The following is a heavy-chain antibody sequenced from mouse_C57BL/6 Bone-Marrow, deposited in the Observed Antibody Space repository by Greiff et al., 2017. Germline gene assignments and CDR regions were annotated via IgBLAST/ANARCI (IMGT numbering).Heavy chain of an antibody. CDR1: GYTFTDYY. V-gene: IGHV1-76*01. D-gene: IGHD1-1*01. Sequence: QVQLKQSGAELVRPGASVKLSCKASGYTFTDYYINWVKQRPGQGLEWIARIYPGSGNTYYNEKFKGKATLTAEKSSSTAYMQISSLSSEDSAVYFCASYYYGSTFAYWGQGTLVTVSA. CDR3: ASYYYGSTFAY. J-gene: IGHJ3*01. CDR2: IYPGSGNT.